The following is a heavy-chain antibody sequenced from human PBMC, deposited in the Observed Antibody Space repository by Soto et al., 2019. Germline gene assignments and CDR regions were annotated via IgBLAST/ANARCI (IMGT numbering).Heavy chain of an antibody. CDR3: ARDLDAYNNAAFDY. J-gene: IGHJ4*02. CDR1: GGTFSSYA. D-gene: IGHD4-4*01. CDR2: IIPIFGTA. Sequence: SVKVSCKASGGTFSSYAISWVRQAPGQGLEWMGGIIPIFGTANYAQKFQGRVTITADESTSTAYMELSSLRSEDTAVYYCARDLDAYNNAAFDYWGQGTLVTVSS. V-gene: IGHV1-69*13.